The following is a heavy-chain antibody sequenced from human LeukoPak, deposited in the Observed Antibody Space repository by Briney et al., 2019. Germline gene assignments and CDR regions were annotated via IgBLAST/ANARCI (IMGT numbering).Heavy chain of an antibody. CDR3: ASVLDSSGWYAFDY. CDR2: IYYSGST. V-gene: IGHV4-59*01. J-gene: IGHJ4*02. D-gene: IGHD6-19*01. CDR1: GGSISSYY. Sequence: SETLSLTCTVSGGSISSYYWSWIRQPPGKGLEWIGYIYYSGSTNYNPSLKSRVTISVDTSKNQFSLKLSSVTAADTAVYYCASVLDSSGWYAFDYWGQGTLVTVSS.